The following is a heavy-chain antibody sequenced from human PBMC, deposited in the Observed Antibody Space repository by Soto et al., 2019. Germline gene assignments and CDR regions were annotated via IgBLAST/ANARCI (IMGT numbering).Heavy chain of an antibody. J-gene: IGHJ6*04. V-gene: IGHV1-18*04. CDR1: GCAFTSYG. CDR3: ARSPTVTLIYYYDGMDV. Sequence: ASVKVSCKASGCAFTSYGMSWVGQAPGQGLEWVGWISAYDGNTNYAQKLQGRVTMTTDTSTSTAYMELRSLRSDDTAVYYCARSPTVTLIYYYDGMDVWGKGTNVTV. CDR2: ISAYDGNT. D-gene: IGHD4-17*01.